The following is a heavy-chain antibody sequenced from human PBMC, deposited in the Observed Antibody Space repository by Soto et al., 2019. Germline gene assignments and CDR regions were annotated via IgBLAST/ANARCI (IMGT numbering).Heavy chain of an antibody. CDR3: AKDRGGYYDSIGYYVQYFDL. Sequence: EVQLLESGGGLVQPGGSLRLSCAASGFTFSSYAMSWVRQAPGKGLEWVSAISGSGGSTYYADSVKGRFTISRDNSRNTLYLQMNSLRAEDTAVYYCAKDRGGYYDSIGYYVQYFDLWGRGTLVTVSS. J-gene: IGHJ2*01. CDR2: ISGSGGST. V-gene: IGHV3-23*01. D-gene: IGHD3-22*01. CDR1: GFTFSSYA.